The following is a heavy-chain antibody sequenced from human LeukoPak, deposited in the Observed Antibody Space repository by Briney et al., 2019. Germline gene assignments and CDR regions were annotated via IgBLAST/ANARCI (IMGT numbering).Heavy chain of an antibody. CDR2: INTIGTTI. D-gene: IGHD2/OR15-2a*01. CDR1: GFTFSNYC. J-gene: IGHJ3*01. V-gene: IGHV3-11*01. Sequence: GGSLRLSCAASGFTFSNYCMSWIRHAPGKGLEWVSYINTIGTTIYYADSLKGRFTISRDNAKNSLSLQMDSLRAEDTAVYYCARGDFGRYAFDFWGQGTMVTVSS. CDR3: ARGDFGRYAFDF.